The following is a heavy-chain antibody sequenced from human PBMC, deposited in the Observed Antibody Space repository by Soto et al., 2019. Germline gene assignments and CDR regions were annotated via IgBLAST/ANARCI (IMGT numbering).Heavy chain of an antibody. CDR1: GFIFRDWV. CDR2: ISKDSGRAT. D-gene: IGHD1-1*01. V-gene: IGHV3-11*01. Sequence: GGSLRLSCAASGFIFRDWVMSWIRQAPGKGLEWISYISKDSGRATRYADSVKGRFTICRDNDKNSQFLQMNNLTVEDTAEYNCAKENCANPDSWGQGTLVTVSS. J-gene: IGHJ4*02. CDR3: AKENCANPDS.